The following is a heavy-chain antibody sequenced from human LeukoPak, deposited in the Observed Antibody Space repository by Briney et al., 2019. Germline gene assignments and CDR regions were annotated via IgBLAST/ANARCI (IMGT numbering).Heavy chain of an antibody. CDR3: ARDLVPSSNWFDP. Sequence: PGGSLRLSCTVSGFTVSSNSMSWVRQAPGKGLEWVSFIYSDNTHYSDSVKGRFTISRDNAKNSLYLQMNSLRAEDTAVYYCARDLVPSSNWFDPWGQGTLVTVSS. D-gene: IGHD2-2*01. J-gene: IGHJ5*02. CDR1: GFTVSSNS. CDR2: IYSDNT. V-gene: IGHV3-53*01.